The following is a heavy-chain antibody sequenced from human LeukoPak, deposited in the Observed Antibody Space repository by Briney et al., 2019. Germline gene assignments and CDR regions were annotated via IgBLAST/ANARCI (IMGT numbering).Heavy chain of an antibody. CDR1: GFTFSSYA. Sequence: PGGCLRLSCAASGFTFSSYAMSWVRQAPGKGLEWVSAIIGSGGSTYYADSVKGRFTISRDNSKNTLYLQMNSLRAEDTAVYYCAKASPNWASWGYFDYWGQGTLVTVSS. CDR3: AKASPNWASWGYFDY. D-gene: IGHD7-27*01. J-gene: IGHJ4*02. V-gene: IGHV3-23*01. CDR2: IIGSGGST.